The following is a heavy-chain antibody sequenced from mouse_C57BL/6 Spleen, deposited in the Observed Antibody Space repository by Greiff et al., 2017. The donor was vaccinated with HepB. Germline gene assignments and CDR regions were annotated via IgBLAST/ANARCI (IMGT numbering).Heavy chain of an antibody. CDR3: ARTDYDGTY. CDR1: GYTFTSYW. CDR2: IDPSDSYT. Sequence: QVQLQQPGAELVKPGASVKLSCKASGYTFTSYWMQWVKQRPGQGLEWIGEIDPSDSYTNYNQKFKGKATLTVDTSYSTAYMQLSSLTSEDSAVYYCARTDYDGTYWGQGTLVTVSA. D-gene: IGHD2-4*01. J-gene: IGHJ3*01. V-gene: IGHV1-50*01.